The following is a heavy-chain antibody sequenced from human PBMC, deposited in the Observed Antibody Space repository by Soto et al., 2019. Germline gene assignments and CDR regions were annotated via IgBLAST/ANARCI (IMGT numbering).Heavy chain of an antibody. Sequence: QVQVVQSGVEVRRPGSSVKVSCKASGDTFKNCVISWVRQAPGQGLEWMGGIIPLFCTTDFAQRFQGRLTITTDESTTTAYMDLSRLRSEDTATYYCAAELGFGKLSVVWGQGTTVIVSS. CDR1: GDTFKNCV. CDR3: AAELGFGKLSVV. CDR2: IIPLFCTT. J-gene: IGHJ6*02. V-gene: IGHV1-69*01. D-gene: IGHD3-10*01.